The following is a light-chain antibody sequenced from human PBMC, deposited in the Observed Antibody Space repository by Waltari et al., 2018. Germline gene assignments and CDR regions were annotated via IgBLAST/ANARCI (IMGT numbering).Light chain of an antibody. Sequence: DIQMTQSPSSLSASVGDRVTITCKASQDINNFLNWYQQKPGRAPSPLIYDASNLETEVPSRFSGSGSGTHFTLTISSLQTEDSATYYCQQFDTLPPSFGGGTKVEI. V-gene: IGKV1-33*01. CDR2: DAS. J-gene: IGKJ4*01. CDR1: QDINNF. CDR3: QQFDTLPPS.